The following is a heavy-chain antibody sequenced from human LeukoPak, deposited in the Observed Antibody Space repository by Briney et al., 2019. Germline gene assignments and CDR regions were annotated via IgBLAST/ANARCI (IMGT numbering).Heavy chain of an antibody. D-gene: IGHD3-10*01. V-gene: IGHV1-18*01. Sequence: ASVKVSCKASGYTFTSYGISWVRQAPGQGLEWMGWISAYNGNTNYAQKLQGRVTMTTDTSTSTAYMELRRLRSDDTAVYYCARSRLTMVRGVMGIWFDPWGQGTLVTVSS. CDR2: ISAYNGNT. J-gene: IGHJ5*02. CDR1: GYTFTSYG. CDR3: ARSRLTMVRGVMGIWFDP.